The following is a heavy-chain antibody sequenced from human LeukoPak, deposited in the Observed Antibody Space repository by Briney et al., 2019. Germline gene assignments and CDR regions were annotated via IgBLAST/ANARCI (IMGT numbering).Heavy chain of an antibody. J-gene: IGHJ4*02. Sequence: SQNLSLTCTVSGGSISSGGYYWSWIRQHPGKGLEWIGYIYYSGSTYYNPSLKSRVTISVDTSKNQFSLKLSSVTAADTAVYYCARFRGYSYDFDYWGQGTLVTVSS. CDR2: IYYSGST. CDR1: GGSISSGGYY. V-gene: IGHV4-31*03. D-gene: IGHD5-18*01. CDR3: ARFRGYSYDFDY.